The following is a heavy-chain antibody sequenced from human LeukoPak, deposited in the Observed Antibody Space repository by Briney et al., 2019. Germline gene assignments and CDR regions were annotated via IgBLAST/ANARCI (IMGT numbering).Heavy chain of an antibody. CDR3: ARDRSAWFDP. D-gene: IGHD6-25*01. J-gene: IGHJ5*02. CDR1: GFIFSSYG. Sequence: PGGSLRLSCAASGFIFSSYGMHWVRQAPGKGLEWVAVIWYDGSSKYYADSVKARFTLSRDNSKNTLYLQMNSLRDEDTAVYYCARDRSAWFDPWGQGTLVTVSS. V-gene: IGHV3-33*01. CDR2: IWYDGSSK.